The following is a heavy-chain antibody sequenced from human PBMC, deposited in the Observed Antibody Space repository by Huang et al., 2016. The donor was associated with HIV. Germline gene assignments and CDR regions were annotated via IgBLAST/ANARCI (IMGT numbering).Heavy chain of an antibody. J-gene: IGHJ4*02. V-gene: IGHV1-3*01. D-gene: IGHD6-25*01. CDR2: INAGNGNT. CDR3: ARGIAAGDY. CDR1: GYIFSTYD. Sequence: KPGASVKVSCKASGYIFSTYDTHWVRQAPGQRLEWMGRINAGNGNTKYSQRFQGRVTITRDTAANTAYVELSSLRSEDTGVYYCARGIAAGDYWGQGTLVTVSS.